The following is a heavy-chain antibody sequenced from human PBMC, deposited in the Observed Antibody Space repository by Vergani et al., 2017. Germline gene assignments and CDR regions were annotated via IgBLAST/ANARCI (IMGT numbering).Heavy chain of an antibody. CDR1: GGSISSGGYY. D-gene: IGHD4-11*01. CDR2: IYYSGST. V-gene: IGHV4-31*03. Sequence: QVQLQESGPGLVKPSQTLSLTCTVSGGSISSGGYYWSWIPQHPGKGLEWIGYIYYSGSTYYNPSLKSRVTISVDTSKNQFPRKLSSVTAADTAVYYCARYSNYVYYYYYMDVWGKGTTVTVSS. J-gene: IGHJ6*03. CDR3: ARYSNYVYYYYYMDV.